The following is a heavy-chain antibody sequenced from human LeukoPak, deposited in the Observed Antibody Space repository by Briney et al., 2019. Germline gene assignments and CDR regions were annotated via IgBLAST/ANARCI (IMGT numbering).Heavy chain of an antibody. CDR2: INPDSGAL. V-gene: IGHV1-2*02. D-gene: IGHD4-17*01. CDR3: ARVYGDFYLDY. J-gene: IGHJ4*02. CDR1: GYTFTGYY. Sequence: ASVKVSCKTSGYTFTGYYIHWIRQAPGQGLEWMGWINPDSGALKYAQKFQGRVTVSRDTSISTIYMELSRLRSDDTAVYYCARVYGDFYLDYWGEGTLVTVSS.